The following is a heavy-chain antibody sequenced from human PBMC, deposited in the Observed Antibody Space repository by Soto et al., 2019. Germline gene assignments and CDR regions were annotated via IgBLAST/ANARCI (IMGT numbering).Heavy chain of an antibody. CDR1: GFTFSDHY. CDR2: IRNKARSFAT. D-gene: IGHD2-2*01. V-gene: IGHV3-72*01. Sequence: EVQLVESGGGLVQPGGSLRLSCAASGFTFSDHYMDWVRQAPGEGLEWVARIRNKARSFATEYAASVKGRFSISRDDSWNSLYLQMNSLKIEDTAVYYCARGKSSRDYWFFDIWGRGTLVTVSS. J-gene: IGHJ2*01. CDR3: ARGKSSRDYWFFDI.